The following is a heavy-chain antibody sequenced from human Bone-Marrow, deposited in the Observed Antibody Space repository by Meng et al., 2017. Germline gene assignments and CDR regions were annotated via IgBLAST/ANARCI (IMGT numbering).Heavy chain of an antibody. CDR3: ARVPRKAYYDSSGYYSDY. CDR1: GYTFTSYG. V-gene: IGHV1-8*03. Sequence: ASVKVSCKASGYTFTSYGISWVRQATGQGLEWMGWMNPNSGNTGYAQKFQGRVTITRNTSISTAYMELSSLRSEDTAVYYCARVPRKAYYDSSGYYSDYWGQGTLVTVSS. CDR2: MNPNSGNT. J-gene: IGHJ4*02. D-gene: IGHD3-22*01.